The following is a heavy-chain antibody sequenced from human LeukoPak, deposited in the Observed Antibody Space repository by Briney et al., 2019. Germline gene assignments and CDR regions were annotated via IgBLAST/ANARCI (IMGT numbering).Heavy chain of an antibody. J-gene: IGHJ5*02. D-gene: IGHD3-10*01. CDR1: GYTFTSYG. V-gene: IGHV1-18*04. CDR2: ISAYNGNT. CDR3: ARTYGSGKGGDSFDP. Sequence: ASVKVSFKASGYTFTSYGISWVRQAPGQGLEWMGWISAYNGNTNYAQKLQGRVTMTTDTSTSTAYMELRSLRSDDTAVYYCARTYGSGKGGDSFDPWGQGTLVTVSS.